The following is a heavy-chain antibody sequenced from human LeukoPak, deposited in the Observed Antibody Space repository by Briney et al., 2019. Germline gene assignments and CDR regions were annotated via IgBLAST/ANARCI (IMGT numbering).Heavy chain of an antibody. CDR3: SREIAAASNDY. CDR2: ISSSSTTI. J-gene: IGHJ4*02. V-gene: IGHV3-48*04. Sequence: GGSLRLSCAASGFTFSSYSMNWVRQAPGKRLEWVSYISSSSTTIDYADSVKGRFTISRDNAKNSLYLQMNGLRAEDTAVYYCSREIAAASNDYWGQGTLVTVSS. CDR1: GFTFSSYS. D-gene: IGHD6-13*01.